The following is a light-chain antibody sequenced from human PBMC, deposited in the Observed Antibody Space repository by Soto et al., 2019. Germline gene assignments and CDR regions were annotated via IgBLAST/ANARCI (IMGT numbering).Light chain of an antibody. Sequence: DIVMTQSPDSLAVSLGEKATINCKSSQSVLYSSNNKNYLAWYQQKPGQPPKLLTHWASTRESGVPDRFSGSGSGTDFTLTISSLQAEDVAVYYCQQYYSTPYTFGQGTKVDIK. CDR3: QQYYSTPYT. V-gene: IGKV4-1*01. J-gene: IGKJ2*01. CDR1: QSVLYSSNNKNY. CDR2: WAS.